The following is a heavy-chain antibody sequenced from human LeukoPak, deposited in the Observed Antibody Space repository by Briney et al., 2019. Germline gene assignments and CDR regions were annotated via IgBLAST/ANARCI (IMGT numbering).Heavy chain of an antibody. D-gene: IGHD2-15*01. Sequence: GGSLRLSCAASGFTFSSYAMSWVRQAPGKGLEWVSAISGSGGSTYYAGSVKGRFTISRDNSKNTLYLQMNSLRAEDTAVYYCATLYCSGGSCQAPWGQGTLVTVSS. J-gene: IGHJ5*02. CDR2: ISGSGGST. CDR1: GFTFSSYA. V-gene: IGHV3-23*01. CDR3: ATLYCSGGSCQAP.